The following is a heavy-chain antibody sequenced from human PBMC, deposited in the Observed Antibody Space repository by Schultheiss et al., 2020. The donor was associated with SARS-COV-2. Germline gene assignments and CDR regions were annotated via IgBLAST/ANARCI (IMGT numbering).Heavy chain of an antibody. CDR2: ISWNSGSI. CDR1: GFTFDDYA. J-gene: IGHJ5*02. CDR3: AKVVVVVPAAMKYSSLSNLGSDH. D-gene: IGHD2-2*01. Sequence: GGSLRLSCAASGFTFDDYAMHWVRQAPGKGLEWVSGISWNSGSIGYADSVKGRFTISRDNSKNTLYLQMNSLRAEDTAVYYCAKVVVVVPAAMKYSSLSNLGSDHWGQGTLVTVSS. V-gene: IGHV3-9*01.